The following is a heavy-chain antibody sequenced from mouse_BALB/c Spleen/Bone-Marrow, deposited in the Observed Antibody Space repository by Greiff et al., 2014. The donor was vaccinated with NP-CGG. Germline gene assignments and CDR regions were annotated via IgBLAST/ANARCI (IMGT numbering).Heavy chain of an antibody. V-gene: IGHV2-9*02. D-gene: IGHD1-2*01. CDR3: ARITTATGAMDY. Sequence: VMLVESGPGLVAPSQSLSITCTVSGFSLTNYGVHWVRQPPGKGLEWLGVIWADGRTNYNSALMSRLSISKDNSKSQVFFKMNSLQTDDTAMYYCARITTATGAMDYWGQGTSVTVSS. CDR2: IWADGRT. J-gene: IGHJ4*01. CDR1: GFSLTNYG.